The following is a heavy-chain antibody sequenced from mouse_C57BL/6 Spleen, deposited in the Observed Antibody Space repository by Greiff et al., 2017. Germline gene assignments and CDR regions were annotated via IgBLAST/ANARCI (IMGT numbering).Heavy chain of an antibody. D-gene: IGHD1-1*01. CDR1: GFTFSSYG. J-gene: IGHJ1*03. CDR3: ARHNYYGSSWYFDV. V-gene: IGHV5-6*01. Sequence: VQLVESGGDLVKPGGSLKLSCAASGFTFSSYGMSWVRQTPDKRLEWVATISSGGSYTYYPDSVKGRFTISRDNAKNTLYLQMSSLKSEDTAMYYCARHNYYGSSWYFDVWGTGTTVTVSS. CDR2: ISSGGSYT.